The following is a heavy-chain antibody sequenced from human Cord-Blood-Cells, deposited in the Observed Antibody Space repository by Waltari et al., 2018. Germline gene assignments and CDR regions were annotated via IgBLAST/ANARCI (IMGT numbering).Heavy chain of an antibody. Sequence: EVQLVESGGGLVQPGGSLRLSCAASGFTFSSYWMSWVRQAPGKGREWVAKIKQDGSEKYYVDSVKGRFTIPRDNAKNALYLQMNSLRAEDTAVYYCARGGGADYWGQGTLVTVSS. CDR1: GFTFSSYW. J-gene: IGHJ4*02. D-gene: IGHD3-16*01. CDR2: IKQDGSEK. V-gene: IGHV3-7*04. CDR3: ARGGGADY.